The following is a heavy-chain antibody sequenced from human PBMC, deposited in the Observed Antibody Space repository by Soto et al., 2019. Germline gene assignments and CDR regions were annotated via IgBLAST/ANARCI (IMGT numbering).Heavy chain of an antibody. CDR2: IYYSGST. Sequence: PSETLSLTCTVSGGSISSGGYYWSWIRQHPGKGLEWIGYIYYSGSTYYNPSLKSRVTISVDTSKNQFSLKLSSVTAADTAVYYCASGGCSGGSCYAPLDYWGQGTLVTVSS. CDR3: ASGGCSGGSCYAPLDY. J-gene: IGHJ4*02. CDR1: GGSISSGGYY. D-gene: IGHD2-15*01. V-gene: IGHV4-31*03.